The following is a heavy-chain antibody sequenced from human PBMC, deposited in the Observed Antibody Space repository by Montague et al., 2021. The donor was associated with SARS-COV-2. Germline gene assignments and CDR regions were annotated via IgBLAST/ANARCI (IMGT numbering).Heavy chain of an antibody. CDR1: GFTFSSYG. CDR3: ARDTKSAHFDESSGFSDSGFDV. V-gene: IGHV3-33*08. CDR2: IWHHGNYE. D-gene: IGHD3-22*01. Sequence: SLRLSCAASGFTFSSYGMHWVRQAPGKGLEWLAVIWHHGNYEYYGDAVKGRFFIARDNSNATVYLQMNSLRVDDTAIYYCARDTKSAHFDESSGFSDSGFDVWGQGTLVTVSS. J-gene: IGHJ3*01.